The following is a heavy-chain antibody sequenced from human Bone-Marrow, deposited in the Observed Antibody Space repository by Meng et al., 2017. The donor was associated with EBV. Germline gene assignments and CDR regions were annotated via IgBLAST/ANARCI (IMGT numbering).Heavy chain of an antibody. CDR3: ATGTYYDILTGYYLDY. D-gene: IGHD3-9*01. J-gene: IGHJ4*02. CDR1: GYTLTELS. V-gene: IGHV1-24*01. CDR2: FDPEDGET. Sequence: QFPLATSGGEVKKPGASVKVSCKVSGYTLTELSMHWVRQAPGKGLEWMGGFDPEDGETIYAQKFQGRVTMTEDTSTDTAYMELSSLRSEDTAVYYCATGTYYDILTGYYLDYWGQGTLVTVSS.